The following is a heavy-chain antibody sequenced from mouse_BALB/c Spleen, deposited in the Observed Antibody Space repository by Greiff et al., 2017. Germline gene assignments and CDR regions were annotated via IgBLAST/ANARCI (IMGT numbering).Heavy chain of an antibody. CDR3: ARGAYDGPYWYFDV. D-gene: IGHD2-10*01. Sequence: QVQLQQSGAELARPGASVKMSCKASGYTFTSYTMHWVKQRPGQGLEWIGYINPSSGYTNYNQKFKDKATLTADKSSSTAYMQLSSLTSEDSAVYYCARGAYDGPYWYFDVWGAGTTVTVSS. CDR1: GYTFTSYT. J-gene: IGHJ1*01. CDR2: INPSSGYT. V-gene: IGHV1-4*01.